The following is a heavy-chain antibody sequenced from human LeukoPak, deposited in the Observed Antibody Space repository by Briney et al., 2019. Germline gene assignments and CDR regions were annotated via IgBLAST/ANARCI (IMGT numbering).Heavy chain of an antibody. CDR1: GFTFSNYA. Sequence: GGSLRLSCAASGFTFSNYAMTWVRLTPGKGLEWVADTSGSGATTFYADSVKGRFTISRDNSKNTLFLQMNSLRPEDTAVYYCAKRRTSGWSRAALEYWGQGTLVIVSS. D-gene: IGHD6-19*01. CDR2: TSGSGATT. J-gene: IGHJ4*02. V-gene: IGHV3-23*01. CDR3: AKRRTSGWSRAALEY.